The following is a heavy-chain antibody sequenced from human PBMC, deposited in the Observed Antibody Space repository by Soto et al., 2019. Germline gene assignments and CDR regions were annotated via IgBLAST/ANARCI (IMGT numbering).Heavy chain of an antibody. J-gene: IGHJ4*02. CDR2: TYYRSKWYN. CDR1: GDSVSSNSAA. Sequence: PSQTLSLTCAISGDSVSSNSAAWNWIRHSPSRGLEWLGRTYYRSKWYNDYAVSMRSRITINPDTTKNQWSLQLNSATPEDTAVYYCATWRFDYWGQGTLVTVSS. CDR3: ATWRFDY. V-gene: IGHV6-1*01.